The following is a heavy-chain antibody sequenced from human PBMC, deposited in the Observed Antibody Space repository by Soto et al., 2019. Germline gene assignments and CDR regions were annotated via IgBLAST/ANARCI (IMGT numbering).Heavy chain of an antibody. V-gene: IGHV1-8*01. D-gene: IGHD3-10*01. CDR2: MNPNSGNT. CDR3: ARGRVRGYYYYMDV. CDR1: GYTFTRYD. Sequence: GASVKVSCKASGYTFTRYDINWVRQATGQGLEWMGWMNPNSGNTGYAQKFQGRVTMTRNTSISTAYMELSSLRSEDTAVYYCARGRVRGYYYYMDVWGKGTTVTVSS. J-gene: IGHJ6*03.